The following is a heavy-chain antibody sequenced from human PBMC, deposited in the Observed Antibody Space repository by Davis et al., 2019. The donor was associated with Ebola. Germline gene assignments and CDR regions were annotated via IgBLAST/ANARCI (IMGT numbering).Heavy chain of an antibody. Sequence: ASVKVSCKASGYTFTSYGISWVRQAPGQGLEWMGWISAYNGHTNYAQKLQGRVTMTTDTSTSTAYMELRSLRSDDTAVYYCARDRHRLGYCSGGSCYSPPGYWGQGTLVTVSS. J-gene: IGHJ4*02. V-gene: IGHV1-18*01. CDR2: ISAYNGHT. CDR3: ARDRHRLGYCSGGSCYSPPGY. CDR1: GYTFTSYG. D-gene: IGHD2-15*01.